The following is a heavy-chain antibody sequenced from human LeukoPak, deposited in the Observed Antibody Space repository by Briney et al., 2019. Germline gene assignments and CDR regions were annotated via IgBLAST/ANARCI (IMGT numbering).Heavy chain of an antibody. D-gene: IGHD3-22*01. Sequence: PGRSLRLSCAASGFTFSSYSMNWVRQAPGKGLEWVSYISSSSSTIYYADSVKGRFTISRDNAKNSLYLQMNSLRDEDTAVYYCASGFTYYYDSSGQYSRNYWGQGTLVTVSS. V-gene: IGHV3-48*02. J-gene: IGHJ4*02. CDR3: ASGFTYYYDSSGQYSRNY. CDR2: ISSSSSTI. CDR1: GFTFSSYS.